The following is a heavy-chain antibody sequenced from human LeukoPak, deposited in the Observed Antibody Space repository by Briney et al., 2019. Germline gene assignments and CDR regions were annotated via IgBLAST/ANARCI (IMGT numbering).Heavy chain of an antibody. D-gene: IGHD1/OR15-1a*01. CDR1: GGFNRYH. V-gene: IGHV4-34*01. CDR3: TRSGLTGMRTYPRTPSYYYGMDV. J-gene: IGHJ6*02. Sequence: SETLSLTCAVHGGFNRYHWSWIRQSPGKGLEWIGGITYNGVTNYNPSLKVTISVDTSKSLFSLKLRSVTAADTAVYFCTRSGLTGMRTYPRTPSYYYGMDVGGQGTAVTVS. CDR2: ITYNGVT.